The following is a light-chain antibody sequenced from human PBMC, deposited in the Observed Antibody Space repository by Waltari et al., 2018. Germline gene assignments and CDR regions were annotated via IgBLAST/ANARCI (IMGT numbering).Light chain of an antibody. CDR3: QAWDSSTYHVV. J-gene: IGLJ2*01. Sequence: SYELTQPPSVSVSPGQTASITCSGDKLGDKYACCYQQKPGQSPVVVLYQDTKRPSGLPGRFSGSTSGNTATLTISGTQAMEEADYYCQAWDSSTYHVVFGGGTKLTVL. V-gene: IGLV3-1*01. CDR2: QDT. CDR1: KLGDKY.